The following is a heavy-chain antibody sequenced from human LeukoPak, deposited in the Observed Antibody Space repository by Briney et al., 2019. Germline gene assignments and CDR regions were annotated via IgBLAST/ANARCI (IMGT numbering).Heavy chain of an antibody. V-gene: IGHV3-30*18. D-gene: IGHD3-9*01. J-gene: IGHJ5*02. CDR2: ISYDGSKK. CDR1: GFMFSSHG. CDR3: AKGDYYDVLTGRQNWFGP. Sequence: GGSLRLSCAASGFMFSSHGMHWVRQAPGKGLEWVAVISYDGSKKYYADSVKGRFTISRDNSKNTLYLQMNGLRVEDTAVYYCAKGDYYDVLTGRQNWFGPWGQGTLVTVSS.